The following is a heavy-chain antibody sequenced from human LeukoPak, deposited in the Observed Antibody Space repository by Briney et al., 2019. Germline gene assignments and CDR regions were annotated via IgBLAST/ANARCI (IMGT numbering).Heavy chain of an antibody. CDR2: IRNKANNYAT. CDR3: TRLGVGATGMDV. D-gene: IGHD1-26*01. J-gene: IGHJ6*02. Sequence: PGGSLRLSCAASGFTFSSYGMHWVRQASGKGLEWVGRIRNKANNYATAYAASVKGRFTISRDDSKNTAYLQMNSLKTEDTAVYYCTRLGVGATGMDVWGQGTTVTVSS. V-gene: IGHV3-73*01. CDR1: GFTFSSYG.